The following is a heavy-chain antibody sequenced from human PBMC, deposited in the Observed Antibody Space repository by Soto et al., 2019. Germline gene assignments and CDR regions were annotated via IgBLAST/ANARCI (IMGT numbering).Heavy chain of an antibody. J-gene: IGHJ6*02. V-gene: IGHV3-30*18. Sequence: GGSLRLSCAASGFTFSSYGMHWVRQAPGKGLEWVAVISYDGSNKYYADSVKGRFTISRDNSKNTLYLQMNSLRAEDTAVYYCAKDMYSSSWYHGFDERYYYYGMDVWGQGTTVTVSS. D-gene: IGHD6-13*01. CDR1: GFTFSSYG. CDR3: AKDMYSSSWYHGFDERYYYYGMDV. CDR2: ISYDGSNK.